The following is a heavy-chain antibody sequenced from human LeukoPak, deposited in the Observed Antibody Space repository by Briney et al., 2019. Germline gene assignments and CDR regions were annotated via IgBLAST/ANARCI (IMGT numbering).Heavy chain of an antibody. CDR2: IYYSGST. J-gene: IGHJ4*02. D-gene: IGHD2-8*01. CDR3: ASTESLMVYESYFDY. Sequence: SETLSLTCTVSGGSISSSSYYWGWIRQPPGKGLEWIGSIYYSGSTYYNPSLKSRVTISVDTSKNQFSLKLSSVTAADTAVYYCASTESLMVYESYFDYWGQGTLVTVSS. V-gene: IGHV4-39*01. CDR1: GGSISSSSYY.